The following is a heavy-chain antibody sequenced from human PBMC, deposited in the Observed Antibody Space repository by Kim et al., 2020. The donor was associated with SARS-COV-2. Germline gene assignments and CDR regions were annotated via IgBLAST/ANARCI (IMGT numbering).Heavy chain of an antibody. V-gene: IGHV1-18*01. J-gene: IGHJ5*02. Sequence: ASVKVSCKASGYTFTSYGISWVRQAPGQGLEWMGWISAYNGNTNYAQKLQGRVTMTTDTSTSTAYMELRSLRSDDTAVYYCARAARQLTIFGVVINEDAWFDPWGQGTLVTVSS. CDR2: ISAYNGNT. D-gene: IGHD3-3*01. CDR1: GYTFTSYG. CDR3: ARAARQLTIFGVVINEDAWFDP.